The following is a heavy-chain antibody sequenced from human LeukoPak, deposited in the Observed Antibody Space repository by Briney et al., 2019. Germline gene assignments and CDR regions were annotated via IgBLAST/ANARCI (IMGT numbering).Heavy chain of an antibody. V-gene: IGHV4-34*01. D-gene: IGHD2/OR15-2a*01. CDR1: GGSFSGYY. CDR2: INHSGST. J-gene: IGHJ4*02. Sequence: SETLSLTCAVYGGSFSGYYWSWIRQPPGKGLEWIGEINHSGSTNYNPSLKSRVTISVDTSKNQFSLKLSSVTAADTAVYYCARLLGGYWGQGTLVTVSS. CDR3: ARLLGGY.